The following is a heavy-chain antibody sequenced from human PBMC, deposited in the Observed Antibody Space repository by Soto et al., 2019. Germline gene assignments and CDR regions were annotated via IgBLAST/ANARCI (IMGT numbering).Heavy chain of an antibody. CDR1: SGSISSGNW. CDR2: IYHSGST. Sequence: SETLSLTCAVSSGSISSGNWWSWVRQPPGKGLEWIGEIYHSGSTNYNPSLKSRVTISVDKSKNQFSLKLSSVTAADTAVYYCARRIVVVVAATMDWFDPWGQGTLVTVSS. D-gene: IGHD2-15*01. V-gene: IGHV4-4*02. CDR3: ARRIVVVVAATMDWFDP. J-gene: IGHJ5*02.